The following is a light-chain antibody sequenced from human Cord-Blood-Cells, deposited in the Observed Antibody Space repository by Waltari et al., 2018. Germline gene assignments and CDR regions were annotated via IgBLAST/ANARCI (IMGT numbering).Light chain of an antibody. J-gene: IGLJ1*01. V-gene: IGLV2-14*01. CDR3: SSYTSSSTLV. Sequence: QSALTQPASVSGSSGQSITIFCTGTSSDVGGYNYVSWYQQHPGNAPKLMIYEVSNRPAGVSNRFSGSKSGNTASLTISGLQAEDEADYYCSSYTSSSTLVFGTGTKVTVL. CDR1: SSDVGGYNY. CDR2: EVS.